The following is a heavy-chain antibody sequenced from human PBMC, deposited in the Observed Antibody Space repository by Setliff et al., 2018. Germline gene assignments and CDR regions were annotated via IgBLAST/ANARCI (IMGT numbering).Heavy chain of an antibody. J-gene: IGHJ4*02. D-gene: IGHD6-6*01. V-gene: IGHV4-31*03. CDR2: TYYSGST. Sequence: SETLSLTCTVSGGSISSGDYYWSWIRQHPGQGLEWIGYTYYSGSTYYNPSLKSRVTISVDTSKNQFSLKLSSVTAADTAVYYCARGRNIAARLLDSWGQGTLVTVSS. CDR3: ARGRNIAARLLDS. CDR1: GGSISSGDYY.